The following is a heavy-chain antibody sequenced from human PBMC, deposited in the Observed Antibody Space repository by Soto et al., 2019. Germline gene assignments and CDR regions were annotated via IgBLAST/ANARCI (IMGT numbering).Heavy chain of an antibody. D-gene: IGHD5-12*01. CDR2: IIPIFGTA. J-gene: IGHJ6*02. CDR1: GGTFSSYA. CDR3: ARNPYVDIVATADYYYYYGMDV. Sequence: QVQLVPSGAEVKKPGSSVKVSCKASGGTFSSYAISWVRQAPGQGLEWMGGIIPIFGTANYAQKFQGRVTITADESTSXXYXEXXSLRSEDTAVYYCARNPYVDIVATADYYYYYGMDVWGQGTTVTVSS. V-gene: IGHV1-69*12.